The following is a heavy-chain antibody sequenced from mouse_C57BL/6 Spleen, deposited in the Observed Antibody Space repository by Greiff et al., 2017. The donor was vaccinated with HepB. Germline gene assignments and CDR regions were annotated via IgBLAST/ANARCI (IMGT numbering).Heavy chain of an antibody. J-gene: IGHJ3*01. CDR3: ARGDVYYGNPAWFAY. CDR2: INPYNGDT. V-gene: IGHV1-20*01. D-gene: IGHD2-1*01. Sequence: EVQLQQSGPELVKPGDSVKISCKASGYSFTGYFMNWVMQSHGKSLEWIGRINPYNGDTFYNQKFKGKATLTVDKSSSTAHMERRSLTSEDSAVYYCARGDVYYGNPAWFAYWGQGTLVTVSA. CDR1: GYSFTGYF.